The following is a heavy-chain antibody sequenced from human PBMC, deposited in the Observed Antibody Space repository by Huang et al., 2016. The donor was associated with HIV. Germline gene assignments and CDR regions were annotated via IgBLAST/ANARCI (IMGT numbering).Heavy chain of an antibody. Sequence: QVYLAQSGIEVKKPGASVQTSPGVSLQVSCPTSGYFFRNYAIHWLRQYPVQRLEWMRWINVGNGNIKVSRKFQGTLNITRDTPATTVFMHLSALTTEDTAVYYCARGGHPLNRVVLVQTWFDSWGPGTAVSVSS. CDR2: INVGNGNI. CDR3: ARGGHPLNRVVLVQTWFDS. CDR1: GYFFRNYA. J-gene: IGHJ5*01. V-gene: IGHV1-3*01. D-gene: IGHD2-8*02.